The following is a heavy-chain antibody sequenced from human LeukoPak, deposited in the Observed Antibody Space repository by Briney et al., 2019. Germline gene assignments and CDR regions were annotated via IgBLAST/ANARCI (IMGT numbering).Heavy chain of an antibody. V-gene: IGHV4-34*01. D-gene: IGHD4-17*01. Sequence: SETLSLTCAVYGGSFSGFYWSWVRQPPGKGLEWIGEINHSGSTNYNPSLKSRVTISVDTSKNQFSLKVSSVTAADTAVYYCARKGPLRDNIPFMDVWGKGTTVTVSS. CDR3: ARKGPLRDNIPFMDV. CDR1: GGSFSGFY. J-gene: IGHJ6*03. CDR2: INHSGST.